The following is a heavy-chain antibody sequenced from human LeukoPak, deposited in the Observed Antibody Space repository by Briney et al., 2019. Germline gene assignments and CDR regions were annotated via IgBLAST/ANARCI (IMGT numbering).Heavy chain of an antibody. V-gene: IGHV3-7*01. J-gene: IGHJ6*02. CDR1: GFTFSSYW. Sequence: GGSLSLSCAASGFTFSSYWMSWVRQAPGKGLEWVANIKQDGSEKYYVDSVKGRFTISRDNAKNSLYLQMNSLRAEDTAVYYCARDPTLYCSSTSCYDYGMDVWGQGTTVTVSS. CDR2: IKQDGSEK. CDR3: ARDPTLYCSSTSCYDYGMDV. D-gene: IGHD2-2*01.